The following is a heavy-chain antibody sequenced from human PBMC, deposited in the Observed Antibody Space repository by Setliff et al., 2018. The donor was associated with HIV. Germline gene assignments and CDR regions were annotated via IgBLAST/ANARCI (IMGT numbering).Heavy chain of an antibody. V-gene: IGHV4-31*03. J-gene: IGHJ4*02. CDR3: ARQRHGGAGAHDY. CDR1: GGSISSGGYY. CDR2: IYYSGST. Sequence: LSLTCTVSGGSISSGGYYWSWIRQHPGKGLEWIGYIYYSGSTYYNPSLKSRVTISVDTSKNQSSLKLSSVTAADTAVYYCARQRHGGAGAHDYWGQGTLVTVSS. D-gene: IGHD3-16*01.